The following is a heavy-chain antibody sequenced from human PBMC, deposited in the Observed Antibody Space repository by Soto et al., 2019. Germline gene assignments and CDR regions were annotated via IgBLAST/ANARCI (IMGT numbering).Heavy chain of an antibody. V-gene: IGHV3-73*01. CDR1: GFTFSGSA. CDR2: IRSKANSYAT. D-gene: IGHD4-17*01. J-gene: IGHJ4*02. CDR3: TRLSQSTTVTTEGLGAGAYY. Sequence: EVQLVESGGGLVQPGGSLKLSCAASGFTFSGSAMHWVRQASGKGLEWVGRIRSKANSYATAYAASVKGRFTISKDDSKNTAYLRINSLKTEDTAVYYGTRLSQSTTVTTEGLGAGAYYWGQGTLVTVSS.